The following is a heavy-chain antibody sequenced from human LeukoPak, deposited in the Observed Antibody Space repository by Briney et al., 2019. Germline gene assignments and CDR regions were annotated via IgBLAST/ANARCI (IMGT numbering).Heavy chain of an antibody. Sequence: PSETLSLTCTVSGGSISSYYWSWIRQPPGKGLEWIGYIYTSGSTNYNPSLKSRVTISVDTSKNQFSLKLSSVTAADTAVYYCARHMVRGAVDAFDIWGQGTMVTVSS. CDR1: GGSISSYY. CDR2: IYTSGST. J-gene: IGHJ3*02. CDR3: ARHMVRGAVDAFDI. D-gene: IGHD3-10*01. V-gene: IGHV4-4*09.